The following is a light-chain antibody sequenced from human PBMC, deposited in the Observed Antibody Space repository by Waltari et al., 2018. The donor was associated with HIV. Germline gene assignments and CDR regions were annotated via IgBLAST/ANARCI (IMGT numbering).Light chain of an antibody. CDR2: GAS. V-gene: IGKV3-15*01. J-gene: IGKJ2*01. CDR1: HSVNRN. Sequence: EIIMTQSPVTLSVSPGEKATISCRASHSVNRNLAWYQQKPGQAPRLLIYGASTRATGIPARFSGSGSGTEFILTISSLQSEDFAVYYCQQYNNWPPFIFGQGTKLQIK. CDR3: QQYNNWPPFI.